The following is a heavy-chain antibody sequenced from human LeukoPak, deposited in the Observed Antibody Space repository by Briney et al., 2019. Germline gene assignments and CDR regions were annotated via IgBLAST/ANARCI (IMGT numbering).Heavy chain of an antibody. Sequence: GASVKVSCRASGYTFTGYYMHWIRQAPGQGLEWMGWISAYNGNTNYAQKLQGRVTMTTDTSTSTAYMELRSLGSDDTAVYYCGVNYYDSSGYFDYWGQGTLVTVSS. V-gene: IGHV1-18*04. CDR3: GVNYYDSSGYFDY. D-gene: IGHD3-22*01. CDR2: ISAYNGNT. J-gene: IGHJ4*02. CDR1: GYTFTGYY.